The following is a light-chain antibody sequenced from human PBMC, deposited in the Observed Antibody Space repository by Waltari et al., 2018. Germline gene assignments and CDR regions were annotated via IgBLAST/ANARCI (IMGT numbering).Light chain of an antibody. CDR3: QQYFTTPYT. Sequence: DIVLTQSPAYLAVSLGERVTLTCKASQRLLYSSNNRNYLAWYQQRAGQSPKLLIYGASTREMGVPGRFRGSGSGTDFTLTISSLQAEDVAIYYCQQYFTTPYTFGRGTKLEIK. V-gene: IGKV4-1*01. CDR2: GAS. CDR1: QRLLYSSNNRNY. J-gene: IGKJ2*01.